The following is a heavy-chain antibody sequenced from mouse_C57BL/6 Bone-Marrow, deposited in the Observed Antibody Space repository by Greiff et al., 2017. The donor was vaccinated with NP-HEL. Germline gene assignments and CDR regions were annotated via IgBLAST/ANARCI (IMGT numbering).Heavy chain of an antibody. J-gene: IGHJ2*01. CDR2: IDPENGDT. CDR3: TTGGYLPYFDY. V-gene: IGHV14-4*01. CDR1: GFNIKDDY. Sequence: DVQLQESGAELVRPGASVKLSCTASGFNIKDDYMHWVKQRPEQGLEGIGWIDPENGDTEYGSKFQGKATITADTSSNTAYLQLSSLTSEDTAVYYCTTGGYLPYFDYWGQGTTLTVSS. D-gene: IGHD2-2*01.